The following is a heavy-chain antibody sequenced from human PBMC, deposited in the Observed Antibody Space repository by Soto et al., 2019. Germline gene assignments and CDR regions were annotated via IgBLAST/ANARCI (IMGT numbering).Heavy chain of an antibody. Sequence: GGSLRLSCAASGFTFSNAWMSWVRQAPGKGLEWVGRIKSKTGGGTTDYAAPVKGRFTISRDDSKNTLYLQMNSLKTEDTAVYYCCHIVGATDYWGQGTLVTVSS. D-gene: IGHD1-26*01. CDR2: IKSKTGGGTT. J-gene: IGHJ4*02. CDR1: GFTFSNAW. CDR3: CHIVGATDY. V-gene: IGHV3-15*01.